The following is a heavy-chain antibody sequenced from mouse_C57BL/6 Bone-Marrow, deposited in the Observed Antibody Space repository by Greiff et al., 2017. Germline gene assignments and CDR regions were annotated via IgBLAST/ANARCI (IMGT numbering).Heavy chain of an antibody. CDR3: AREYYGSSSYAMDD. Sequence: VQLQQSGPELVKPGASVKISCKASGYTFTDYYMNWVKQSHGKSLEWIGDINPNNGGTSYNQKFKGKATLTVDKSSSTAYMELRSLTSEDSAVYYCAREYYGSSSYAMDDWGQRTSVTVSS. V-gene: IGHV1-26*01. CDR1: GYTFTDYY. CDR2: INPNNGGT. D-gene: IGHD1-1*01. J-gene: IGHJ4*01.